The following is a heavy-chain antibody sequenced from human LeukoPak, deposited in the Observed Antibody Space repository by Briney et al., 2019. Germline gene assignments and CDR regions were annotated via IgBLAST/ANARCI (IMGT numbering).Heavy chain of an antibody. D-gene: IGHD4-23*01. CDR1: GGSFSGYY. J-gene: IGHJ4*02. V-gene: IGHV4-34*01. CDR2: INHSGST. CDR3: ARLGDYGGLIDY. Sequence: SETLSLTCAVYGGSFSGYYWSWIRQPPGKGLEWIGEINHSGSTNYNPSLKSRVTISVDTSKNHFSLKLTFVTAADTAVYYCARLGDYGGLIDYWGQGTLVTVSA.